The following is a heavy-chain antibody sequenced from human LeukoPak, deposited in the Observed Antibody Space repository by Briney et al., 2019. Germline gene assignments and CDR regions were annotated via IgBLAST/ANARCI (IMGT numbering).Heavy chain of an antibody. CDR2: INHSGST. CDR1: GGSFSGYY. J-gene: IGHJ6*03. D-gene: IGHD5-18*01. V-gene: IGHV4-34*01. CDR3: AKARRGCSYGGYYYMDV. Sequence: PSETLSLTCAVYGGSFSGYYWSWIRQPPGKGLEWIGEINHSGSTNYNPSLKSRVTISVDTSKNQLSLKLSSVTAADTAVYYCAKARRGCSYGGYYYMDVWGKGTTVTVSS.